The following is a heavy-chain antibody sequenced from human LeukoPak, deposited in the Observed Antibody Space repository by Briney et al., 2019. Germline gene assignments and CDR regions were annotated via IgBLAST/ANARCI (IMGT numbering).Heavy chain of an antibody. V-gene: IGHV1-2*02. CDR1: GYTFTGYY. Sequence: GASVKVSCKASGYTFTGYYLHWVRQAPGQGLEWMGWINPNSGGTNYAQKFQDRVTMTTDTSISTAYMELSRLRSDDTAVYYCARGITNPNYYYFYGMDVWGQGTTVTVSS. CDR3: ARGITNPNYYYFYGMDV. D-gene: IGHD3-10*01. CDR2: INPNSGGT. J-gene: IGHJ6*02.